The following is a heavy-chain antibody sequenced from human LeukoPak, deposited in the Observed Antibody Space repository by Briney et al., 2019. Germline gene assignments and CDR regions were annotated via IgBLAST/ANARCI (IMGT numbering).Heavy chain of an antibody. V-gene: IGHV3-48*03. J-gene: IGHJ4*02. D-gene: IGHD2-15*01. CDR3: ARACSGGSCYSRGRSFDY. CDR1: GCSFSSYE. Sequence: AGALTLSCAASGCSFSSYEMNWVRQAPAKGLEGVSYISICGSTIYYEDPVRGRFTISREHAKNSLYLQMNRLRAEDTAVYYCARACSGGSCYSRGRSFDYWGQGTLVTVSS. CDR2: ISICGSTI.